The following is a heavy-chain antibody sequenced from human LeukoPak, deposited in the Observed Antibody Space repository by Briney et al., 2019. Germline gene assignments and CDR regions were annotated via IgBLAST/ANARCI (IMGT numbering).Heavy chain of an antibody. CDR3: ARGARGIITPIENFDY. V-gene: IGHV4-34*01. CDR2: INHSGDT. D-gene: IGHD3-22*01. CDR1: GGSFSGYY. J-gene: IGHJ4*02. Sequence: SETLSLTCAVYGGSFSGYYWSWIRQPPGKGLEWVGEINHSGDTNYNSSLKSRVTISVDTSKNQFSLKLSSVTAADTAAYYCARGARGIITPIENFDYWGQGTLVTVSS.